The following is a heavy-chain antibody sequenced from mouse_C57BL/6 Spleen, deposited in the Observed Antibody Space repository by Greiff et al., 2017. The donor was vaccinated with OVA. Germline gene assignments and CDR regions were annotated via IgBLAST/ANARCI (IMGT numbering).Heavy chain of an antibody. J-gene: IGHJ2*01. Sequence: QVQLQQPGAELVKPGASVKLSCKASGYTFTSYWMQWVKQRPGQGLEWIGEIDPSDSYTNYNQKFKGKATLTVDTSSGTAYMQLSSLTSEDSAVYYCARSTTVVATDYWGQGTTLTVSS. V-gene: IGHV1-50*01. CDR3: ARSTTVVATDY. CDR2: IDPSDSYT. D-gene: IGHD1-1*01. CDR1: GYTFTSYW.